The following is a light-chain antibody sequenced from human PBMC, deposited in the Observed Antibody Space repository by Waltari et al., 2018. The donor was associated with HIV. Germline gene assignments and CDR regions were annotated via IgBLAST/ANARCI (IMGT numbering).Light chain of an antibody. Sequence: EIVLTQSPATLYLSPGERATLSCRASQSVSSYLAWYQQKPGQAPWLLIYDASNRATGIPARFSGSGSGTDFTLTISSLEPEDFAVYYCQQRSNWPPTFGQGTKVEIK. J-gene: IGKJ1*01. CDR1: QSVSSY. CDR3: QQRSNWPPT. V-gene: IGKV3-11*01. CDR2: DAS.